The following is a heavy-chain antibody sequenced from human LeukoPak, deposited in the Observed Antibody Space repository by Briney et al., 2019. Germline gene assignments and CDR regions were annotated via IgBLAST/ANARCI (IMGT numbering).Heavy chain of an antibody. CDR2: INHSGST. V-gene: IGHV4-34*01. Sequence: SETLSLTCAVYGGSFSGYYWSWIRQPPGKGLEWIGEINHSGSTNYNPSLKSRVTISVDTSKNQFSLKLSSVAAADTAVYYCARQIDPTVTTEYYFDYWGQGTLATVSS. D-gene: IGHD4-17*01. CDR3: ARQIDPTVTTEYYFDY. CDR1: GGSFSGYY. J-gene: IGHJ4*02.